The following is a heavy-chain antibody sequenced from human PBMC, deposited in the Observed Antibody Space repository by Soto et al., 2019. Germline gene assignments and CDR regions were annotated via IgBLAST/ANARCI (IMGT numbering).Heavy chain of an antibody. CDR2: IIPMYGPA. CDR1: GGTFSSYA. CDR3: ARVTSMVRGVIDNWFDP. J-gene: IGHJ5*02. Sequence: QVPLVQSGAEVKKPGSSVTVSCKASGGTFSSYAIHWVRQAPGQGLEWMGGIIPMYGPAKYAQRFQGRVTITADESTTTVYMGLTSLPSQDTAVYYCARVTSMVRGVIDNWFDPWGHGTLVTVSS. D-gene: IGHD3-10*01. V-gene: IGHV1-69*01.